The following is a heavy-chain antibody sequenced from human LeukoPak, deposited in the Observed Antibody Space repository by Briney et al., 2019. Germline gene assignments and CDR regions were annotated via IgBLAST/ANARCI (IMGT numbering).Heavy chain of an antibody. J-gene: IGHJ4*02. D-gene: IGHD1-7*01. CDR2: ITNDGSST. V-gene: IGHV3-74*01. Sequence: QPGGSLRLSCAASGFTFSSYWMHWVRQAPGKGLVWVSRITNDGSSTGDADSVEGRFTISRDNAKNTLYLQMNSLRVEDTAVYYCARDLGDGTPFDYWGQGTLVTVPS. CDR3: ARDLGDGTPFDY. CDR1: GFTFSSYW.